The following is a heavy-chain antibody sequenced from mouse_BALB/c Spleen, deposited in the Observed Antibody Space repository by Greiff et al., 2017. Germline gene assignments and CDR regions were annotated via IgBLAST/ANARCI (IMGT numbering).Heavy chain of an antibody. CDR3: ARERGNYYGSSYDDAMDY. V-gene: IGHV2-6-7*01. CDR2: IWGDGST. CDR1: GFSLTGYG. Sequence: VQLQQSGPGLVAPSQSLSITCTVSGFSLTGYGVNWVRQPPGKGLEWLGMIWGDGSTDYNSALKSRLSISKDNSKSQVFLKMNSLQTDDTARYYWARERGNYYGSSYDDAMDYWGQGTSVTVSS. J-gene: IGHJ4*01. D-gene: IGHD1-1*01.